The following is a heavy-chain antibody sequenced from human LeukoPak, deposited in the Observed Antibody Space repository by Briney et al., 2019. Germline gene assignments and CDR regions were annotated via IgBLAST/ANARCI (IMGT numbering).Heavy chain of an antibody. J-gene: IGHJ4*02. CDR2: IIPIFGTA. V-gene: IGHV1-69*13. Sequence: ASVKVSCKASGGTFSSYAISWVRQAPGQGLEWMGGIIPIFGTANYAQKFQGRVTITADESTSTAYMELSSLRSEDTAVYYCARDRVGATIQGLDYWGQGTLVIVSS. CDR3: ARDRVGATIQGLDY. D-gene: IGHD1-26*01. CDR1: GGTFSSYA.